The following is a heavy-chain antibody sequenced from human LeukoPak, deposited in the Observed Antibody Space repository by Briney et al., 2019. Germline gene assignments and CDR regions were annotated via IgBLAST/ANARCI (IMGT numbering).Heavy chain of an antibody. CDR3: ARDRIYGSGSDHFDY. Sequence: PSETLSLTCTVSGGSISSGSYYWGWIRQPPGKGLEWIGSIYHSGSIYHKPSLKSRVTISVDTSKNQFSLKLSSVTAADTAVYYCARDRIYGSGSDHFDYWGQGTLVTVSS. CDR2: IYHSGSI. CDR1: GGSISSGSYY. D-gene: IGHD3-10*01. V-gene: IGHV4-39*07. J-gene: IGHJ4*02.